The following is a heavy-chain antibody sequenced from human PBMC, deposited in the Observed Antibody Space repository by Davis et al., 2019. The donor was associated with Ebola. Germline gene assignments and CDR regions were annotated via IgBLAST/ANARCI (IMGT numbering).Heavy chain of an antibody. J-gene: IGHJ4*02. CDR2: IKQDGSEK. CDR3: ARLGSRITIFGVAASG. CDR1: GFTFSSYW. Sequence: GESLKISCAASGFTFSSYWMSWVRQAPGKGLEWVANIKQDGSEKYYVDSVKGRFTISRDNAKNSLYLQMNSLRAEDTAVYYCARLGSRITIFGVAASGGGQGTLVTVSS. V-gene: IGHV3-7*03. D-gene: IGHD3-3*01.